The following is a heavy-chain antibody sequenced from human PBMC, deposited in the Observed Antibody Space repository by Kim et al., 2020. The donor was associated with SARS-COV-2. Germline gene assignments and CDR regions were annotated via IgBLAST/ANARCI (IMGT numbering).Heavy chain of an antibody. CDR3: ARDNINYYGSGNYYLHYYGLDV. D-gene: IGHD3-10*01. J-gene: IGHJ6*02. CDR1: GGSFSRHA. CDR2: IIPMFATG. V-gene: IGHV1-69*13. Sequence: SVKVSWKASGGSFSRHAISWVRQAPGQGLEWMGAIIPMFATGNYAPRFQGRVTITADESTNTTYMELSRLRFEDTALYYCARDNINYYGSGNYYLHYYGLDVWGQGTTVTVSS.